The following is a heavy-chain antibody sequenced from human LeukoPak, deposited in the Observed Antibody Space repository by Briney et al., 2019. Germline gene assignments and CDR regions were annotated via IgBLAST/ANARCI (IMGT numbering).Heavy chain of an antibody. CDR2: ISAYNGNT. D-gene: IGHD3-9*01. Sequence: ASVKVPCKASGYTFTSYGLSWLRQAPAQGLEWMGWISAYNGNTNYQQKLQGRVTMTTDTSQSTDYIVLRSVRPGDTAVYYCARAAQYYEILPDNWFDPWGQGTLVTVSS. CDR3: ARAAQYYEILPDNWFDP. J-gene: IGHJ5*02. CDR1: GYTFTSYG. V-gene: IGHV1-18*04.